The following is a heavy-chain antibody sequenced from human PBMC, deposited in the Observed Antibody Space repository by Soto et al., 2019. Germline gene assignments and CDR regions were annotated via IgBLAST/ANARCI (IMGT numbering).Heavy chain of an antibody. CDR1: GFTFSSYW. V-gene: IGHV3-7*01. D-gene: IGHD6-6*01. CDR3: ARDEAGQLVSPVYYYYYYMDV. Sequence: HPGGSLRLSCAASGFTFSSYWMSWVRQAPGKGLEWVANIKQDGSEKYYVESVKGRFTISRDNAKNTMYLQMNSLRAEDTAVYYFARDEAGQLVSPVYYYYYYMDVWGKGTTVTVSS. J-gene: IGHJ6*03. CDR2: IKQDGSEK.